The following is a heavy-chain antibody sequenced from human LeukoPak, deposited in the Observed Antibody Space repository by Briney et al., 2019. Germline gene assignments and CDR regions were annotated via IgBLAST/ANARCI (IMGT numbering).Heavy chain of an antibody. CDR2: INPNSGGT. CDR1: GYTFTSYG. CDR3: ARNYYYDSSGYLY. V-gene: IGHV1-2*02. Sequence: ASVKVSCKASGYTFTSYGISWVRQAPGQGLEWMGWINPNSGGTNYAQKFQGRVTMTRDTSISTAYMELSRLRSDDTAVYYCARNYYYDSSGYLYWGQGTLVTVSS. D-gene: IGHD3-22*01. J-gene: IGHJ4*02.